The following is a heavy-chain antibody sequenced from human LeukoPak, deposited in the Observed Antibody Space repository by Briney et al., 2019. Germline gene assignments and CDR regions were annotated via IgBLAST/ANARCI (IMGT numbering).Heavy chain of an antibody. V-gene: IGHV3-53*01. CDR3: ASKLLPAAEQGLTY. Sequence: GGSLRLSCAASGFTVSSNYMSWVRQAPGKGLEWVSIIYSGGSTYYADSVKGRFTISRDNSKNTLYLQMNSLRVEDTAVYYCASKLLPAAEQGLTYWGQGTLVTVSS. D-gene: IGHD2-2*01. CDR2: IYSGGST. J-gene: IGHJ4*02. CDR1: GFTVSSNY.